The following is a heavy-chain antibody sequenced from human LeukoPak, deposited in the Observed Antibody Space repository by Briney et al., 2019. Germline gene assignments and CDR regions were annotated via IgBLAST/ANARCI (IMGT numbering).Heavy chain of an antibody. CDR3: ARVVGTQWPVFQHGMDV. J-gene: IGHJ6*02. Sequence: RASVKVSCKASGYTFTGYYMHWVRQAPGQGLEWMGWINPNSGGTNYAQKFQGRVTMTRDTSISTAYMELSRLRSDDTAVYYCARVVGTQWPVFQHGMDVWGQGTTVTVSS. D-gene: IGHD6-19*01. CDR1: GYTFTGYY. V-gene: IGHV1-2*02. CDR2: INPNSGGT.